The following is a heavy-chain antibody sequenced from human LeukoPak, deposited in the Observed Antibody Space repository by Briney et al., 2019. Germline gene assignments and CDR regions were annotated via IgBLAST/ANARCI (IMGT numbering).Heavy chain of an antibody. CDR3: AINQRRISGRYSEAYFDY. V-gene: IGHV1-69*13. CDR2: IIPIFETT. Sequence: ASVKVSFKASGGTFSSSAISWVRQAPGQGLEWMGGIIPIFETTNYAQKFQGRVTITADESTSTAYMELSSLRSEDTAIYYCAINQRRISGRYSEAYFDYWGQGTQVTVSS. J-gene: IGHJ4*02. CDR1: GGTFSSSA. D-gene: IGHD3-22*01.